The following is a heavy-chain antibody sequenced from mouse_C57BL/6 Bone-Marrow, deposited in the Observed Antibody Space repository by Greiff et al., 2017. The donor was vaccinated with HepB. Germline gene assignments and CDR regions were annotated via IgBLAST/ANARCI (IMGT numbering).Heavy chain of an antibody. CDR1: GYTFTSYW. CDR2: IYPGNSDT. Sequence: VQLQQSGTVLARPGASVKMSCKTSGYTFTSYWMHWVKQRPGQGLEWIGAIYPGNSDTSYNQKFKGKAKLTAVTSASTAYMELSSLTNEDSAVYYCTGHYYGSSWYAYWGQWTLVTVSA. CDR3: TGHYYGSSWYAY. J-gene: IGHJ3*01. D-gene: IGHD1-1*01. V-gene: IGHV1-5*01.